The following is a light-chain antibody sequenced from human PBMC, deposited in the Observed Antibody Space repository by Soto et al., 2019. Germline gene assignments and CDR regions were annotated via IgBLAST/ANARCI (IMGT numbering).Light chain of an antibody. Sequence: QSVLTQPPSASGTPGQRVTISCSGSSSNVGGNTVNWYQQLPGTAPKLLIYNNNQRPSGVPDRFSGSKSGTSASLAISGLQSEYEADYYCAAWDDALHALFGGGTKVTVL. CDR1: SSNVGGNT. CDR2: NNN. V-gene: IGLV1-44*01. J-gene: IGLJ3*02. CDR3: AAWDDALHAL.